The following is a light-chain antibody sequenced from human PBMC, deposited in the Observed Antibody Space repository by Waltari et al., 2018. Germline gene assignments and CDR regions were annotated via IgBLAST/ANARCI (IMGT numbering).Light chain of an antibody. CDR1: KLGDKY. V-gene: IGLV3-1*01. Sequence: SYELTQPPSVSVSPGQTASITCSGDKLGDKYASWYQQKPGQSPVLGIYQHDPRPSGIPGRVSASNSGNTATLTISGTQAMDEADYYCQAWDSSTHVVFGGGTKLTVL. CDR3: QAWDSSTHVV. CDR2: QHD. J-gene: IGLJ2*01.